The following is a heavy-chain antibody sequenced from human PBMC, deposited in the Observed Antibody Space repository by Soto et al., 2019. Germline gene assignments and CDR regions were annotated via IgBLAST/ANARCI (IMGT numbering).Heavy chain of an antibody. J-gene: IGHJ4*02. CDR1: GYSFTSYW. D-gene: IGHD6-6*01. CDR2: IDPSDSYT. Sequence: EVQLVQSGTEVKKPGESLRISCKGSGYSFTSYWISWVRQMPGKGLEWMGRIDPSDSYTTYSPSFQGHVTISIDKSISTAYLQWSSRQASDTAMYYCTRHSGPYSSSSAVGYWGQGTLVTVSS. V-gene: IGHV5-10-1*03. CDR3: TRHSGPYSSSSAVGY.